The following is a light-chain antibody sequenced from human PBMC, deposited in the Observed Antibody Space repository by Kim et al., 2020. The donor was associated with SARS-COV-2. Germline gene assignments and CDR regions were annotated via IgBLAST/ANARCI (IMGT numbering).Light chain of an antibody. J-gene: IGLJ2*01. CDR3: QSYDSSNHVV. V-gene: IGLV6-57*01. CDR2: EDN. CDR1: SGSIASND. Sequence: KTVTIPCASSSGSIASNDVKWYKQRPGSSPTAVIYEDNQRPSGVPDRFSGSIDSSSNSASLTISGLKTEDEADYYSQSYDSSNHVVFGGGTKLTVL.